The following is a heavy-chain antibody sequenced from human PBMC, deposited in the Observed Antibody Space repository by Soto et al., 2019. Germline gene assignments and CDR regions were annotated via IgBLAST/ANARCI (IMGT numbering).Heavy chain of an antibody. D-gene: IGHD2-15*01. J-gene: IGHJ4*02. CDR2: ISYEGSHT. CDR3: AKEVHCGGGSCSWSEGFDY. CDR1: GFIFSSYG. V-gene: IGHV3-30*18. Sequence: QVQLVESGGGVVQPGRSLRLSCAASGFIFSSYGMHWVRQAPGKGLEWVAVISYEGSHTYYADSVKGRFTITRDNSKNTLYLHMNSRRPEDTAVYYCAKEVHCGGGSCSWSEGFDYWGQGTLLTVSS.